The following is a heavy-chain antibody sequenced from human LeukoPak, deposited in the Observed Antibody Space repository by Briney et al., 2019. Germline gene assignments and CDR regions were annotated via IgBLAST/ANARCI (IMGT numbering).Heavy chain of an antibody. CDR2: INSDGSST. Sequence: GGSLRLSCAASGFTFSSYWMHWVRHAPGKGLVWVSRINSDGSSTSYADSVKGRFTISRDNAKNTLYLQMNSLRAEDTAVYYCARDTYSSSWDYYYGMDVWGQGTTVPVSS. J-gene: IGHJ6*02. CDR1: GFTFSSYW. CDR3: ARDTYSSSWDYYYGMDV. D-gene: IGHD6-13*01. V-gene: IGHV3-74*01.